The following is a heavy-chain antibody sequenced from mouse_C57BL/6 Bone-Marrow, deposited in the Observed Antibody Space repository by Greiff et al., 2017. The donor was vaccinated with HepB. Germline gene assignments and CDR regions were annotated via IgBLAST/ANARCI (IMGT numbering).Heavy chain of an antibody. D-gene: IGHD2-1*01. CDR2: INTSNGGT. CDR3: ARMGYYYSLDY. Sequence: QVQLQQPGTELVKPGASVKLSCKASGYTFTSYWMHWVKQRPGQGLEWIGNINTSNGGTNYNEKFKSKATLAVDKSSSTSYMQLSSLTSEDSAVYYCARMGYYYSLDYWGQGTTLTVSS. CDR1: GYTFTSYW. J-gene: IGHJ2*01. V-gene: IGHV1-53*01.